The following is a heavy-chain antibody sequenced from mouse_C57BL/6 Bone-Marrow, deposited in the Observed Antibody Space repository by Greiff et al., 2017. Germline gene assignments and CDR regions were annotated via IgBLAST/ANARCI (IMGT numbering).Heavy chain of an antibody. J-gene: IGHJ2*01. CDR2: FHPYNDDT. CDR1: GYTFTTYP. V-gene: IGHV1-47*01. Sequence: QVQLQQSGAELVKPGASVKMSCKASGYTFTTYPIEWMQQNHRTSLEWIGNFHPYNDDTTYHAKFTGKATLTVATSSSTVYLELSRLTSDDSAVYYCARGGNYGGYYFDYWGQGTTRTVSS. D-gene: IGHD2-1*01. CDR3: ARGGNYGGYYFDY.